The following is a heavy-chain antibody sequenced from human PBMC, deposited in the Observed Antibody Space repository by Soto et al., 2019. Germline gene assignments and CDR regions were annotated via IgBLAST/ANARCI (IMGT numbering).Heavy chain of an antibody. CDR1: GFTFSNTW. Sequence: PGGSLRLSCAASGFTFSNTWMNWVRQAPGKGLEWVGRIKSKTHGGTTEYAAPVKGRFTVSRDDSINTLFLQINNLKTEYTAVYYCTTAGIGVSGRKSAEYRGQGTLVTVSS. V-gene: IGHV3-15*07. CDR2: IKSKTHGGTT. CDR3: TTAGIGVSGRKSAEY. J-gene: IGHJ4*02.